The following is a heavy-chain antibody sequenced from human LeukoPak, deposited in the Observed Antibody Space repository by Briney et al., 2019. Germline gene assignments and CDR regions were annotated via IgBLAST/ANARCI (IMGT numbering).Heavy chain of an antibody. CDR2: IRSKAYGGTT. CDR3: TRVRGYCTNGVCRDFDY. Sequence: SGGSLRLSCAASGFTFSSYAMSWFRQAPGKGLEWVGFIRSKAYGGTTEYAVSVKGRFTISRDDSKSIAYLQMNSLKTEDTAVYYCTRVRGYCTNGVCRDFDYWGQGTLVTVSS. J-gene: IGHJ4*02. V-gene: IGHV3-49*03. D-gene: IGHD2-8*01. CDR1: GFTFSSYA.